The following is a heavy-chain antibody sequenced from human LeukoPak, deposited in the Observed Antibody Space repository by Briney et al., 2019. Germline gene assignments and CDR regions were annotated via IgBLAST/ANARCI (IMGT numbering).Heavy chain of an antibody. J-gene: IGHJ3*01. CDR1: GFTLSSYS. CDR2: ISSSSSYI. Sequence: GGSLRLSCAASGFTLSSYSMNWVRQAPGKGLEWVSSISSSSSYIYYADSVKGRFTISRDNAKNSLYLQMNSLRAEDTAVYYCARDAKGAFDLWGQGTMVTVSS. V-gene: IGHV3-21*01. CDR3: ARDAKGAFDL.